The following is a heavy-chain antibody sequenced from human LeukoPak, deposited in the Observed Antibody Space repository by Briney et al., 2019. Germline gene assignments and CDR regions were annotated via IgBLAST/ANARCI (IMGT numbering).Heavy chain of an antibody. CDR3: AKPTHTARPYFDY. V-gene: IGHV3-23*01. CDR2: ISGSGGST. CDR1: GFTFSDYW. Sequence: GGSLRLSCAASGFTFSDYWMHWVRHAPGKGLEWVSAISGSGGSTYYADSVKGRFTISRDNSKNTLYLQMNSLRAEDTAVYYCAKPTHTARPYFDYWGQGTLVTVSS. D-gene: IGHD5-18*01. J-gene: IGHJ4*02.